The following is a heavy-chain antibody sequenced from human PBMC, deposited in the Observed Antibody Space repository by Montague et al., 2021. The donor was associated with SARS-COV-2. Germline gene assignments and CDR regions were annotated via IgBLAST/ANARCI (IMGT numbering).Heavy chain of an antibody. CDR1: GWSFNDYY. V-gene: IGHV4-34*01. D-gene: IGHD3-22*01. CDR3: ARGRQHFNMIVVVMTGGEYYLDY. Sequence: SETLSLTCAVYGWSFNDYYWCWIIQHPAGKLEWMGEIDHRGTCTYNPSLQSRVSISLDTSKNQFSLYLSSLTAADTAVYYCARGRQHFNMIVVVMTGGEYYLDYWGQGTLVTVSS. J-gene: IGHJ4*02. CDR2: IDHRGTC.